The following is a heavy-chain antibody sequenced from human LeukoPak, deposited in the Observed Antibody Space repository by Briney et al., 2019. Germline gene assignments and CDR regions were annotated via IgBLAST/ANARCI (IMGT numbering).Heavy chain of an antibody. CDR2: IIPIFGTA. J-gene: IGHJ5*02. CDR1: GGTFSSYA. V-gene: IGHV1-69*13. Sequence: GASVKVSCKASGGTFSSYAISWVRQAPGHGLEWMGGIIPIFGTANYAQKFQGRVTSTADESTSTAYMELSSLRSENTAVYYCLTVGGDNWFDPWGQGTLVTVSS. D-gene: IGHD4-23*01. CDR3: LTVGGDNWFDP.